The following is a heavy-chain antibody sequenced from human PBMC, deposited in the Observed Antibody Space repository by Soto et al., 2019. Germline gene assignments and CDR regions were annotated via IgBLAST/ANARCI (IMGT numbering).Heavy chain of an antibody. D-gene: IGHD3-3*01. CDR2: INSDGSST. CDR3: ARDQYDFWSGEPRHAFDI. J-gene: IGHJ3*02. V-gene: IGHV3-74*01. Sequence: GGSLGLSCAASGFTFSSYWMHWVRQAPGKGLVWVSRINSDGSSTSYADSVKGRFTISRDNAKNTLYLQMNSLRAEDTAVYYCARDQYDFWSGEPRHAFDIWGQGTMVTVPS. CDR1: GFTFSSYW.